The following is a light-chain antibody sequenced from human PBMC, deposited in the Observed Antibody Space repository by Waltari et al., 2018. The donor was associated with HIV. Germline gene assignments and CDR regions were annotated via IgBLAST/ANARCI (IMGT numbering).Light chain of an antibody. CDR1: SSNIAKGHD. J-gene: IGLJ2*01. V-gene: IGLV1-40*01. CDR2: AYS. Sequence: QSLLTQPPSLSGAPGQRVTISCTGNSSNIAKGHDVHWYQQSPGTAPKLLIYAYSNRPAGVPDRCSGSKAGASASLAIAGLQFEDESDYYCQSYDSNVKGVFGGGTKLTVL. CDR3: QSYDSNVKGV.